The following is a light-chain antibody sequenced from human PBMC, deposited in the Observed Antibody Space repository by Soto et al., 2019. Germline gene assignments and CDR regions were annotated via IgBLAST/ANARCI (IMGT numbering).Light chain of an antibody. CDR3: HTWGGSIHV. V-gene: IGLV4-69*01. Sequence: QAVVTQSPSASASLGASVKLTCTLSSEHSSYVIAWHQQQPEKGPRYLMRLNLDGSHIKGDGIPDRFSGSSSGAERYLTISSLQSEDEADYYCHTWGGSIHVFGGGTKLTVL. CDR2: LNLDGSH. J-gene: IGLJ2*01. CDR1: SEHSSYV.